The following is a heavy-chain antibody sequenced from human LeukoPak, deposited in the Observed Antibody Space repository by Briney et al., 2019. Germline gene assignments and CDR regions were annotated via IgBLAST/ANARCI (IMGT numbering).Heavy chain of an antibody. CDR3: ATLLTGGPWG. J-gene: IGHJ4*02. CDR2: ISSSSGII. D-gene: IGHD2-8*02. Sequence: GGSLRLSCAASGFTFSSYEMNWVRQAPGKGLEWVSYISSSSGIIYYADSVKGRFTISRDNAKNSLYLQMNSLRDEDTAVYYCATLLTGGPWGWGQGTLVTVSS. V-gene: IGHV3-48*02. CDR1: GFTFSSYE.